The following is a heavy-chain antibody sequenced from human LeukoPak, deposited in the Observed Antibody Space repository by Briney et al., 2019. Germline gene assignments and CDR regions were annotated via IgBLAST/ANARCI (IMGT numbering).Heavy chain of an antibody. CDR2: ISAYNGNT. J-gene: IGHJ4*02. CDR3: ARGLPGEKAFDY. CDR1: GYTFTGYY. D-gene: IGHD2-2*01. V-gene: IGHV1-18*04. Sequence: ASVKVSCKASGYTFTGYYMHWVRQAPGQGLEWMGWISAYNGNTNYAQKLQGRVTMTTDTSTSTAYMELRSLRSDDTAVYYCARGLPGEKAFDYWGQGTLVTVSS.